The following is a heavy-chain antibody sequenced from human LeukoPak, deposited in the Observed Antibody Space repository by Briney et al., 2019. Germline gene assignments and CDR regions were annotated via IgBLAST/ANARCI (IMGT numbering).Heavy chain of an antibody. D-gene: IGHD3-16*01. V-gene: IGHV3-30*02. CDR3: ARDRGGYGAQQDY. J-gene: IGHJ4*02. CDR2: IRYDGSNK. Sequence: GGSLRLSCAASGFTFSSYGMHWVRQAPGKGLEWVAFIRYDGSNKYYADSVKGRFTISRDNSKNTLYLQMNSLRAEDTAVYYCARDRGGYGAQQDYWGQGTLVTVSS. CDR1: GFTFSSYG.